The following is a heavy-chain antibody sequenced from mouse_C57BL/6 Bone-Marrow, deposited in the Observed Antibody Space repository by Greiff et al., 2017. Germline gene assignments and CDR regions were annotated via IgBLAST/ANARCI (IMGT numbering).Heavy chain of an antibody. V-gene: IGHV1-15*01. J-gene: IGHJ4*01. CDR2: IDPETGGT. D-gene: IGHD1-1*01. CDR1: GYTFTDYE. Sequence: VQLQQSGAELVRPGASVTLSCKASGYTFTDYEMHWVKQTPVHGLEWIGAIDPETGGTAYTQKFKGTALLTADNSSSTAYMELRSLTSVDSAVYYCTSQGVYSGDAMDDWGQGTSVTVSS. CDR3: TSQGVYSGDAMDD.